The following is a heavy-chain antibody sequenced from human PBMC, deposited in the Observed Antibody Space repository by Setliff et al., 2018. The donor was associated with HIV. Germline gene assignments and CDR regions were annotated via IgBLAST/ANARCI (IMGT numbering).Heavy chain of an antibody. CDR2: IYYNGGT. CDR1: GGSISSHY. CDR3: ARVARMHPFDP. Sequence: LSLTCTVSGGSISSHYWSWIRQPPGKGLEWIGLIYYNGGTNYNSSLESRVTISVDRSKNQFSLKLTSVTAADTAAYYCARVARMHPFDPWGRGALVTVSS. J-gene: IGHJ5*02. V-gene: IGHV4-59*11.